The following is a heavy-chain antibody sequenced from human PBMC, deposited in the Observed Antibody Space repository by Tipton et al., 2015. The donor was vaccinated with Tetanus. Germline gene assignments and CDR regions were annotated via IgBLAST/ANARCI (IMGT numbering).Heavy chain of an antibody. D-gene: IGHD3/OR15-3a*01. CDR1: GFTFSSYA. Sequence: SLRLSCAASGFTFSSYAMHWVRQAPGKGLEWVAVISYDGSNKYYADSVKGRFTISRDNSKNTLYLQMNSLRAEDTAVYYCARDNKAWTLDYWGQGTLVTVSS. CDR2: ISYDGSNK. V-gene: IGHV3-30-3*01. CDR3: ARDNKAWTLDY. J-gene: IGHJ4*02.